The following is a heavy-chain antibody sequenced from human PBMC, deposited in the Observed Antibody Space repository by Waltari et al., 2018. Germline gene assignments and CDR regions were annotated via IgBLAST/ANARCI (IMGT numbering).Heavy chain of an antibody. CDR1: GGTFSSYA. Sequence: QVQLVQSGAEVKKPGSSVKVSCKASGGTFSSYAISWVRQAPGQGLEWMGGIIPSFGTANYAQKFQGRVTITADESTSTAYMELSSLRSEDTAVYYCAPLPEDAGTVTTSGWFDPWGQGTLVTVSS. V-gene: IGHV1-69*12. J-gene: IGHJ5*02. D-gene: IGHD4-17*01. CDR2: IIPSFGTA. CDR3: APLPEDAGTVTTSGWFDP.